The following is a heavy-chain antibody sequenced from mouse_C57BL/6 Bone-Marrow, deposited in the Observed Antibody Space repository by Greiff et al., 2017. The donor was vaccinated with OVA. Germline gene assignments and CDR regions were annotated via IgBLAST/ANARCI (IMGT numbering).Heavy chain of an antibody. D-gene: IGHD2-1*01. CDR3: ARDNGNYVGAMDY. CDR2: ISDGGSYT. Sequence: EVKVEESGGGLVKPGGSLKLSCAASGFTFSSYAMSWVRQTPEKRLEWVATISDGGSYTYYPDNVKGRFTISRDNAKNNLYLQMSHLKSEDTAMYYCARDNGNYVGAMDYWGQGTSVTVSS. J-gene: IGHJ4*01. V-gene: IGHV5-4*01. CDR1: GFTFSSYA.